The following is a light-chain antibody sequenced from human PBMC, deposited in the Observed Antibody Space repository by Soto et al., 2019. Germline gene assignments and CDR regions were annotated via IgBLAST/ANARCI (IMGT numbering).Light chain of an antibody. V-gene: IGKV3-11*01. J-gene: IGKJ4*02. Sequence: EIVLTQSPAALSLSPGDRATLSCTASQSARSFLAWYQQKPGQAPRLLIYDGFNRATGIPGRFSASGSGTGCTLTTGSLEPEAFAVCFCEQRKRGPLTFGGGSQLEMK. CDR2: DGF. CDR1: QSARSF. CDR3: EQRKRGPLT.